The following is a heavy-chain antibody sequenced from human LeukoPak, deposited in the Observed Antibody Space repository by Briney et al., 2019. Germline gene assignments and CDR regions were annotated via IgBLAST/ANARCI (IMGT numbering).Heavy chain of an antibody. V-gene: IGHV1-2*02. CDR1: GYTFTGYY. Sequence: ASVKVSCKASGYTFTGYYMHWVRQAPGQGLEWMGWINPNSGDTHYAQKFQGRVTMTRDTFISTAYMELSRLRSDDTAVYYCARSPDYGDYPFDYWGQGTLVTVSS. J-gene: IGHJ4*02. CDR2: INPNSGDT. CDR3: ARSPDYGDYPFDY. D-gene: IGHD4-17*01.